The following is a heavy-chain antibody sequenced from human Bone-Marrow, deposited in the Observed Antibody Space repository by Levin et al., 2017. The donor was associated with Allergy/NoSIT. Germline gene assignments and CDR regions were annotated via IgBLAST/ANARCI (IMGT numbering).Heavy chain of an antibody. V-gene: IGHV6-1*01. Sequence: SETLSLTCAISGASVSSNSATWNWIRQSPSRGLEWLGMTYYRSKWYNDFEDSVKGRIVINADASKNQFSLQLTSVTPEDTAVYYCARVPSPDSPFYFDHWGQGTLVTVSS. J-gene: IGHJ4*02. CDR2: TYYRSKWYN. CDR1: GASVSSNSAT. CDR3: ARVPSPDSPFYFDH. D-gene: IGHD2-15*01.